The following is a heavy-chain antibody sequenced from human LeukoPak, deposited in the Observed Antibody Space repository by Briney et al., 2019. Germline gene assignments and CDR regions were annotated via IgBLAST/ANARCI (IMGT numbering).Heavy chain of an antibody. CDR1: GFTFSSYA. D-gene: IGHD6-13*01. CDR2: ISGSGGGT. Sequence: PGGSLSLSCAASGFTFSSYAMSWVRQAPGKGLEWVSGISGSGGGTYYADSVKGRFTISRDNSKNTLYLQMNSLRVEDRAVYYCAKDRYSSSWYWDYWGQGTLATLSS. CDR3: AKDRYSSSWYWDY. V-gene: IGHV3-23*01. J-gene: IGHJ4*02.